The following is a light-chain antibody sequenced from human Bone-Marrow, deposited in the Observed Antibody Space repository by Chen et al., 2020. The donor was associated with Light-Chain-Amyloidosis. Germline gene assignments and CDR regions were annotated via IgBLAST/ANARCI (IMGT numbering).Light chain of an antibody. CDR3: AAWDDSLSGRL. J-gene: IGLJ2*01. CDR2: RNN. CDR1: SSNIGSNY. V-gene: IGLV1-47*01. Sequence: QSVLTQPPSASGTHGQRGTISCSGSSSNIGSNYVYWYQQLPGTAPKLLIYRNNQRPSGVTDRFSGSKSGTSASLAISGLRSEDEADYYCAAWDDSLSGRLFGGGTKLTVL.